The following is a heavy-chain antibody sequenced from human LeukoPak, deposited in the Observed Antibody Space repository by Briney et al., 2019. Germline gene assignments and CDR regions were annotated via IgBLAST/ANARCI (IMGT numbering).Heavy chain of an antibody. CDR2: INPSGGST. J-gene: IGHJ4*02. Sequence: ASGKVSCTASGSTCTSCYMHWVRQAPRHRLEWLGIINPSGGSTSYAQKFQGRVTMTRDTSTSTVYMELSSLRSEDTAVYYCARSLGATKIGFDYWGQGTLVTVSS. CDR1: GSTCTSCY. D-gene: IGHD1-26*01. CDR3: ARSLGATKIGFDY. V-gene: IGHV1-46*01.